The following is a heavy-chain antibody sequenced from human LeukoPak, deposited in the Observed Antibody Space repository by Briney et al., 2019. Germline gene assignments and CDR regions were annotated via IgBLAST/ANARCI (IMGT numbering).Heavy chain of an antibody. V-gene: IGHV4-39*01. Sequence: SETLSLTCTVSGGSISSSSYYWGWIRQPPGKGLEWIGSIYYSGSTYYNPSLKSRVTISVDTSKNQFSLKLSSVTAADTAVYYCARPLSSSWYLGPNWFDPWGQGTLVTVSS. CDR3: ARPLSSSWYLGPNWFDP. CDR2: IYYSGST. CDR1: GGSISSSSYY. J-gene: IGHJ5*02. D-gene: IGHD6-13*01.